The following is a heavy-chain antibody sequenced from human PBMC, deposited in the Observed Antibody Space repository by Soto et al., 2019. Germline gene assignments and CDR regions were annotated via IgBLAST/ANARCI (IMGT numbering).Heavy chain of an antibody. V-gene: IGHV5-10-1*01. CDR1: GYSFTSYW. Sequence: HGESLKISCKGSGYSFTSYWISWVRQMPGKGLEWMGRIDPSDSYTNYSPSFQGHVTISADKSISTAYLQWSSLKASDTAMYYRARYNGYCSSTSCGGTYYYYGMDVWGQGTTVTASS. CDR3: ARYNGYCSSTSCGGTYYYYGMDV. D-gene: IGHD2-2*03. J-gene: IGHJ6*02. CDR2: IDPSDSYT.